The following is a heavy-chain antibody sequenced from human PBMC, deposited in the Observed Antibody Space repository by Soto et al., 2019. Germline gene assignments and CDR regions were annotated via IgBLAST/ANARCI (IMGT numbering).Heavy chain of an antibody. CDR1: GFIFSDYA. CDR2: ISYGGDNK. V-gene: IGHV3-30*09. J-gene: IGHJ4*02. D-gene: IGHD6-13*01. CDR3: AKARHSTSWYGLEADF. Sequence: QVQLVESGGGVVQPGRSLRLSCAASGFIFSDYAMHWVRQAPGKGLEWVAVISYGGDNKYNADSVRGRFAISRDNLKNTLDLQMNSLNPEDTAIYHCAKARHSTSWYGLEADFWGQGTLVTVSS.